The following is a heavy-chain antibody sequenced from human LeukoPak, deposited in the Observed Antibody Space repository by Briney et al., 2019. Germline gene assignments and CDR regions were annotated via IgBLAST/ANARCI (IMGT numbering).Heavy chain of an antibody. Sequence: GRSLRLSCAASGFAVSSNYMSWVRQAPGKWLEWISVIYSGGSTYYADSLKGRFTISRDNSKNTPYLQMNSLRAEDTAVYYCARAVLLWFGELSHFDYWGQGTLVTVSS. CDR3: ARAVLLWFGELSHFDY. CDR2: IYSGGST. J-gene: IGHJ4*02. V-gene: IGHV3-53*01. CDR1: GFAVSSNY. D-gene: IGHD3-10*01.